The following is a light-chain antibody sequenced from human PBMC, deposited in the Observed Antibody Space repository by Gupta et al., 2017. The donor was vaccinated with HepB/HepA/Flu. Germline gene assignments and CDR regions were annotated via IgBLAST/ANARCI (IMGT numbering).Light chain of an antibody. CDR1: TIGSNT. CDR3: AAWDDRLNGQL. Sequence: QSLLTQPPSASGTPGQTVSISCSGITIGSNTVNWYRQLPGMAPKLLIYNNNQRPSGVPDRFSGSKSGTSASLAIRSVQSEDEADFYCAAWDDRLNGQLFGGGTKLTVL. V-gene: IGLV1-44*01. J-gene: IGLJ2*01. CDR2: NNN.